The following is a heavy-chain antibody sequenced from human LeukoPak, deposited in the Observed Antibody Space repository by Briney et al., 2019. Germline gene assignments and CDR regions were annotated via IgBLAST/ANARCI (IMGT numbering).Heavy chain of an antibody. Sequence: PSETLSLTCTVSGGSISSYYWSWIRQPPGKGQEWIGYIYYSGSTNYNPSLKSRVTISVDTSKNQFSLKLSSVTAADTAVYYCARALKNYDFWSGYPNWFNPWGQGTLVTVSS. D-gene: IGHD3-3*01. V-gene: IGHV4-59*01. CDR1: GGSISSYY. CDR2: IYYSGST. J-gene: IGHJ5*02. CDR3: ARALKNYDFWSGYPNWFNP.